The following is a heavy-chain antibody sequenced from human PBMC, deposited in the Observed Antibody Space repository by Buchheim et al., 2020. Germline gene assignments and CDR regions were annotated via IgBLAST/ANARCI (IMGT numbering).Heavy chain of an antibody. CDR1: GASISSYY. CDR2: VYYTGST. Sequence: QVQLQESGPGLVKPSETLSLTCSVSGASISSYYWTWIRQAPGKGLEWIGYVYYTGSTNYNPSLKSRVVISVDTSKNQFSLMLNSVTAADTAVYYCARDRGILGSDYWGQG. V-gene: IGHV4-59*01. D-gene: IGHD3-10*01. CDR3: ARDRGILGSDY. J-gene: IGHJ4*02.